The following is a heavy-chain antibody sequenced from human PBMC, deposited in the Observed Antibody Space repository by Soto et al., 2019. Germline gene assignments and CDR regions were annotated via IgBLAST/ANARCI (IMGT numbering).Heavy chain of an antibody. CDR2: IYYSGST. V-gene: IGHV4-59*12. J-gene: IGHJ4*02. D-gene: IGHD3-3*01. CDR3: ARSPSFGVVIITYFFDD. CDR1: GGSISSYY. Sequence: PSETLSLTCTVSGGSISSYYWSWIRQPPGKGLEWIGYIYYSGSTNYNPSLKSRVTISVDTSKNQFSLKLSSVTAADTAVYYCARSPSFGVVIITYFFDDWGQGTLVTGSS.